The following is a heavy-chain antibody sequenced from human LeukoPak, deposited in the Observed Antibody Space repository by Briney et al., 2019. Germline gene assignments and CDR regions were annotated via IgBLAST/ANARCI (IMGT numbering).Heavy chain of an antibody. Sequence: SETLSLTCAVYGGSFSGYYWSWIRQPPGKGLEWIGEINHSGSTNYNPSLKSRVTISLDASQNQFSLRLSSVTAADTAVFYCARSYNNSWYAFDHWGQGTLVTVSS. D-gene: IGHD6-13*01. J-gene: IGHJ4*02. V-gene: IGHV4-34*01. CDR2: INHSGST. CDR1: GGSFSGYY. CDR3: ARSYNNSWYAFDH.